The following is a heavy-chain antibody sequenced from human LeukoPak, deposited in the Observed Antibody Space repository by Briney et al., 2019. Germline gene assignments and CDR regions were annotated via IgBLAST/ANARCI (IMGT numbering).Heavy chain of an antibody. CDR2: ISWNGADI. CDR1: GFTLSSYA. D-gene: IGHD6-19*01. CDR3: AKDIRATSVAGTSGFDS. V-gene: IGHV3-9*01. J-gene: IGHJ4*02. Sequence: SGESLRLSCVVSGFTLSSYAMHWVRQAPGKGLEWVSGISWNGADIGYADSLKRRFTISRDNAKNSLYLQMNSLRAEDTALYYCAKDIRATSVAGTSGFDSWGQGTLVTVSS.